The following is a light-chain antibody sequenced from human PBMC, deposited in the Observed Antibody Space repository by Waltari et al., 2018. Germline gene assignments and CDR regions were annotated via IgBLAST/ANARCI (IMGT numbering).Light chain of an antibody. CDR2: EVS. J-gene: IGLJ3*02. CDR1: SSAIGGYQY. CDR3: ASYTSSGTLV. Sequence: QSALTQPASVSGSPGQSITISCPGTSSAIGGYQYVPWYQQHPGTAPKLILYEVSDLPSGISYRFSGSKSGSTASLTIAGLQAEDEGHYYCASYTSSGTLVFGGGTELTVL. V-gene: IGLV2-14*01.